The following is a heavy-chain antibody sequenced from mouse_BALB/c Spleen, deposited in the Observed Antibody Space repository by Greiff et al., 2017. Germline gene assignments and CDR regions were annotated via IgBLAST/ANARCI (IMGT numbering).Heavy chain of an antibody. J-gene: IGHJ4*01. CDR2: ISDGGSYT. CDR3: AREGSQGYYAMDY. Sequence: EVQLVESGGGLVKPGGSLKLSCAASGFTFSDYYMYWVRQTPEKRLEWVATISDGGSYTYYPDSVKGRFTISRDNAKNNLYLQMSSLKSEDTAMYYCAREGSQGYYAMDYWGQGTSVTVSS. CDR1: GFTFSDYY. V-gene: IGHV5-4*02.